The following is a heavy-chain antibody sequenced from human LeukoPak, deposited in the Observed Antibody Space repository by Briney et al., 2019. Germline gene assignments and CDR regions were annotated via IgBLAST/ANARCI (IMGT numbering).Heavy chain of an antibody. V-gene: IGHV3-21*01. CDR2: ISSSSSHI. D-gene: IGHD3-22*01. CDR3: ARGGHNYYDSSGYRYYYDY. CDR1: GVTFSSYS. Sequence: GGSLRLSCAASGVTFSSYSMNWVRPAPEKALEWVSSISSSSSHICYTDSVKGRFTIPIENAKNSLYLQVNSLRAADTAVYYCARGGHNYYDSSGYRYYYDYWGQGTLVTVSS. J-gene: IGHJ4*02.